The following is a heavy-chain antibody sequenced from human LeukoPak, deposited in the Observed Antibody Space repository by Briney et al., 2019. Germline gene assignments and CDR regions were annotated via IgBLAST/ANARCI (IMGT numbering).Heavy chain of an antibody. V-gene: IGHV3-74*01. CDR2: INSDGSST. Sequence: GGSLRLSCAASGFTFSSYWMHWVRQAPGKGLVWVSCINSDGSSTSYADSVKGRFTISRDNAKNTLYLQMNSLRAEDTAVYYCARAKVGALDYWGQGTLVTVSS. J-gene: IGHJ4*02. CDR1: GFTFSSYW. D-gene: IGHD1-26*01. CDR3: ARAKVGALDY.